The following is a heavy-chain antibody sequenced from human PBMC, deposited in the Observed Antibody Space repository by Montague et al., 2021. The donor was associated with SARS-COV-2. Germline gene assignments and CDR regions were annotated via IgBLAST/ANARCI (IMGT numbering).Heavy chain of an antibody. CDR3: ARGYSGSYYSYFDY. D-gene: IGHD1-26*01. CDR1: GFTFSSYA. V-gene: IGHV3-30*04. J-gene: IGHJ4*02. CDR2: ISYDGSNK. Sequence: SLRLSCAASGFTFSSYAMHWVHQAPGKGLEWVAVISYDGSNKYYADPVKGRFTISRDNSKNTLYLQMNSLRAEYTAVYYCARGYSGSYYSYFDYWGQGTLVTVSS.